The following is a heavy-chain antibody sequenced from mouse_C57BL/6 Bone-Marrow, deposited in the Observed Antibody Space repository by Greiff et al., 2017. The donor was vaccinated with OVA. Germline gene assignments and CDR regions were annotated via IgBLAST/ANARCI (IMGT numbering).Heavy chain of an antibody. CDR2: IYPRDGST. CDR3: ALGYYGRGYFDV. J-gene: IGHJ1*03. D-gene: IGHD1-1*01. V-gene: IGHV1-78*01. CDR1: GYTFTDHT. Sequence: QVQLQQSDAELVKPGASVKISCKVSGYTFTDHTIHWMKQRPEQGLEWIGYIYPRDGSTKYNEKFKGKATLTADKASSTAYMQLNSLTSEDSAVYFCALGYYGRGYFDVWGTGTTVTVSS.